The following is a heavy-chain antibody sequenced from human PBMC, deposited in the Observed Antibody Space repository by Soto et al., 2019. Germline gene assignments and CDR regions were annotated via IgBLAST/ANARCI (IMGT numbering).Heavy chain of an antibody. D-gene: IGHD6-13*01. J-gene: IGHJ4*02. V-gene: IGHV3-11*01. CDR1: GFTFSDYY. CDR2: ISSSGSTI. Sequence: GGSLRLSCAASGFTFSDYYMNWIRQAPGKGLEWVSYISSSGSTIYYADSVKGRFTISRDNAKNSLYLHMNSLRAEDTAVYYCARAEIAAASDYWGQGTLVTVSS. CDR3: ARAEIAAASDY.